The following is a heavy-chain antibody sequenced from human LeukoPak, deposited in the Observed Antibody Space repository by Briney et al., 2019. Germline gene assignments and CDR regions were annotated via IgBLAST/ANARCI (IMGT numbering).Heavy chain of an antibody. CDR2: LSASGGST. J-gene: IGHJ4*02. D-gene: IGHD3-10*01. CDR1: GFTFSSYA. CDR3: AKDYYGSGGYYDF. Sequence: GGSLRLSCAASGFTFSSYAMSWVRQAPGRGLEWVSVLSASGGSTYYADSVKGRFTISRDNSKNTLYLQMNSLRAEDTAVYYCAKDYYGSGGYYDFWGQGTLVTVSS. V-gene: IGHV3-23*01.